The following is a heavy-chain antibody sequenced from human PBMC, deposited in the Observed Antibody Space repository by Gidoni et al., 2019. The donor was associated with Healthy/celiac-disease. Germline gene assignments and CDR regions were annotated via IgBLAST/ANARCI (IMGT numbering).Heavy chain of an antibody. CDR2: ISYDGSNK. V-gene: IGHV3-30*18. CDR3: AKDGAIVVVPAAIPQGEFDY. D-gene: IGHD2-2*01. CDR1: GFAFSSYG. Sequence: QVQLVESGGGVVQPGRSLRLSCAASGFAFSSYGMHWVRQAPGKGLEWVAVISYDGSNKYYADSVKGRFTISRDNSKNTLYLQMNSLRAEDTAVYYCAKDGAIVVVPAAIPQGEFDYWGQGTLVTVSS. J-gene: IGHJ4*02.